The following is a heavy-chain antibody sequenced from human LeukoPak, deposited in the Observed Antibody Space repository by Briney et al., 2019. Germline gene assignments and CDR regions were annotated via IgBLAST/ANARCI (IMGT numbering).Heavy chain of an antibody. CDR3: ARPDSTSSRSYFPY. CDR1: GYPFINYY. CDR2: IHPGRDTT. J-gene: IGHJ1*01. D-gene: IGHD6-6*01. Sequence: ASVKVSCKASGYPFINYYIHWVRQAPGQGLEWMGTIHPGRDTTTHAQNFRGRVTMTRDTSTRTVHLEFNSLGSGDTAVYYCARPDSTSSRSYFPYWGQGTLVTVSS. V-gene: IGHV1-46*01.